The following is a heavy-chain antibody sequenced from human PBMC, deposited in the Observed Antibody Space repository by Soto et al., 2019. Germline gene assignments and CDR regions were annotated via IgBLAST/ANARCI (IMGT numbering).Heavy chain of an antibody. J-gene: IGHJ6*02. Sequence: GASEKVSCKASGGTFSSYAISWVRQAPGQGLEWMGGIIPIFGTANYAQKFQGRVTITADESTSTAYMELSSLRSEDTAVYYCARERHVLRFLEWLFGYGMDVWGQGTTVTVSS. CDR1: GGTFSSYA. CDR3: ARERHVLRFLEWLFGYGMDV. CDR2: IIPIFGTA. D-gene: IGHD3-3*01. V-gene: IGHV1-69*13.